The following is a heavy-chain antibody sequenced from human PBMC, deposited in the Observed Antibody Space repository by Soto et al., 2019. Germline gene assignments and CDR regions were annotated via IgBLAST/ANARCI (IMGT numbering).Heavy chain of an antibody. J-gene: IGHJ4*02. D-gene: IGHD3-22*01. CDR2: ISYDGSNK. CDR3: ASPQRSLETYYYDSSGYYFPY. CDR1: GFTFSSYA. Sequence: QVQLVESGGGVVQPGRSLRLSCAASGFTFSSYAMHWVRQAPGKGLEWVAVISYDGSNKYYADSVKGRFTISRVNSKNTLYLQMNSLRAEDTAVYYCASPQRSLETYYYDSSGYYFPYWGQGTLVTVSS. V-gene: IGHV3-30-3*01.